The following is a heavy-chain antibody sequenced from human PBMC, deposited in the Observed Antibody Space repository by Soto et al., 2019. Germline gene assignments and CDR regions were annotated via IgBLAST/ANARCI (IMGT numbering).Heavy chain of an antibody. CDR2: IYPGDSDT. Sequence: GESLMISCKGSGYSFTNFWIAWVRQMPGKGLEWMGIIYPGDSDTRYSPSFQGQVTISADKSISTAYLQCNNLKASDTAMYYCARTTVTTDSAFDIWGRGIMVTVSS. J-gene: IGHJ3*02. CDR1: GYSFTNFW. V-gene: IGHV5-51*01. D-gene: IGHD4-17*01. CDR3: ARTTVTTDSAFDI.